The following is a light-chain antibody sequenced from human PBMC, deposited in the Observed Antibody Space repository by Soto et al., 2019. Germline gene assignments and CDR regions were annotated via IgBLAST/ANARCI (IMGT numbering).Light chain of an antibody. CDR1: QGISNY. J-gene: IGKJ3*01. CDR3: QQLNSSPFT. Sequence: IQLTQSPSFLSASVGDRVTITCPASQGISNYLAWYQQKPGKAPQLLIYAASILQSGVPSRFSGTRSGTEFTLTISSLQPEDFATYCCQQLNSSPFTFGPGTKVDIK. CDR2: AAS. V-gene: IGKV1-9*01.